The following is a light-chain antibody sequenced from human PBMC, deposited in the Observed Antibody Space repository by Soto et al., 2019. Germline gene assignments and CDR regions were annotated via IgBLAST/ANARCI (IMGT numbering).Light chain of an antibody. CDR3: LLFYDGVAV. V-gene: IGLV7-46*01. CDR1: TGDVTNGRW. J-gene: IGLJ7*01. CDR2: DTS. Sequence: QNVVTQEPSLTVSPGGTVTLTCGCSTGDVTNGRWPYWFQQRPGQVPRTLIHDTSNKHSWTPARFSGSLLGGKAALTLSGAQPEDEAAYYCLLFYDGVAVFGGGTQLTVL.